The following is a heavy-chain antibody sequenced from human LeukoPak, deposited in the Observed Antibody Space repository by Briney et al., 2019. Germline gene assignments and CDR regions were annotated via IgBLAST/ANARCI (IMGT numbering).Heavy chain of an antibody. V-gene: IGHV3-30*02. Sequence: GGSLRLSCAASGFTFSINVMIWVRQAPGKGLEWVSFIRYDGSNKYYADSVKGRFSISRDNSKNTLYLEMNSLRPEDTAAYYCARDGYFRVPGEDWGQGALVTVSS. J-gene: IGHJ4*02. D-gene: IGHD3-10*01. CDR2: IRYDGSNK. CDR3: ARDGYFRVPGED. CDR1: GFTFSINV.